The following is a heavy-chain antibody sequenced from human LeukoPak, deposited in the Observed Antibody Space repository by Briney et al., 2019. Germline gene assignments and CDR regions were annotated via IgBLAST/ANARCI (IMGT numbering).Heavy chain of an antibody. CDR1: GGTFSSYA. D-gene: IGHD1-1*01. J-gene: IGHJ6*03. V-gene: IGHV1-69*11. CDR3: AREGVWGTGSYYYYMDV. Sequence: SVKVSCKASGGTFSSYAISWVRQAPGQGLEWMGRIIPILGTANYAQKFQGRVTTTADESTSTAYMELSSLRSEDTAVYYCAREGVWGTGSYYYYMDVWGKGTTVTVSS. CDR2: IIPILGTA.